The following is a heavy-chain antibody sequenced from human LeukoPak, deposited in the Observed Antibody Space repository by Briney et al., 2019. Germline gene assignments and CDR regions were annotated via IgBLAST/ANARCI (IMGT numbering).Heavy chain of an antibody. CDR1: GGSFSGYY. CDR3: ARGGVSDY. J-gene: IGHJ4*02. CDR2: INHSGST. Sequence: SETLSLTCAVYGGSFSGYYWSWIRQPPGKGLEWIGEINHSGSTNYNPSLKSRVTISVDTSKNQFSLKLSSVTAADTAVYYCARGGVSDYWGQGTLVTVSS. V-gene: IGHV4-34*01. D-gene: IGHD3-10*01.